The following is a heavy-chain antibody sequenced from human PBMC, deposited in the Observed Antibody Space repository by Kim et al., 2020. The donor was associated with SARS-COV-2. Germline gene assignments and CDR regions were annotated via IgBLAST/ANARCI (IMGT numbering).Heavy chain of an antibody. V-gene: IGHV1-3*01. CDR3: ASGYYYDSSGYYTLFDY. CDR2: INAGNGNT. CDR1: GYTFTSYA. D-gene: IGHD3-22*01. Sequence: ASVKVSCKASGYTFTSYAMHWVRQAPGQRLEWMGWINAGNGNTKYSQKFQGRVTITRDTSASTAYMELSSLRSEDTAVYYCASGYYYDSSGYYTLFDYWGQGTLVTVSS. J-gene: IGHJ4*02.